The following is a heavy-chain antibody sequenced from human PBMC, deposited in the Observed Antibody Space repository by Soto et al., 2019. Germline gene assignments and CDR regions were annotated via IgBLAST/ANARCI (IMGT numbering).Heavy chain of an antibody. Sequence: ASVKVSCKASGYTFTSYDINWVRQATGQGLEWMGWMNPNSGNTGYAQKFQGRVTMTRNTSINTAYMELSSLRSEDTAVYYCARGLGYCSSTSCPMYWFDPWGQGTLVTVSS. CDR2: MNPNSGNT. CDR1: GYTFTSYD. CDR3: ARGLGYCSSTSCPMYWFDP. D-gene: IGHD2-2*01. V-gene: IGHV1-8*01. J-gene: IGHJ5*02.